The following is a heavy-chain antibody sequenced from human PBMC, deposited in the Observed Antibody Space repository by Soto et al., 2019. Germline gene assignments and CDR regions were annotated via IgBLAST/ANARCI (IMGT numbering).Heavy chain of an antibody. CDR1: GYTLTELS. D-gene: IGHD1-20*01. Sequence: ASVKVSCKVSGYTLTELSMHWVRQAPGKGLEWMGGFDPEDGETIYAQKFQGRVTMTEDTSTDTAYMELSSLRSEDTAVYYCATTRRNWNGYYYYGMDVWGQGTTVTVSS. CDR3: ATTRRNWNGYYYYGMDV. CDR2: FDPEDGET. J-gene: IGHJ6*02. V-gene: IGHV1-24*01.